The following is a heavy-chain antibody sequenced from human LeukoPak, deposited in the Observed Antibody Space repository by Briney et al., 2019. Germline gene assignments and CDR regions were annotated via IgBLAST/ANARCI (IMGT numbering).Heavy chain of an antibody. CDR3: TRGLAAAYDYNWFDS. Sequence: SETLSLTCSVSGGSISGYYWTWIRQPAGKGLEWIGRINASGTTRYNPSLKSRLPMSVDTSKNQFSLKLTSVTAADTAVYFCTRGLAAAYDYNWFDSWGQGTLVTVSS. J-gene: IGHJ5*01. CDR2: INASGTT. D-gene: IGHD5-12*01. V-gene: IGHV4-4*07. CDR1: GGSISGYY.